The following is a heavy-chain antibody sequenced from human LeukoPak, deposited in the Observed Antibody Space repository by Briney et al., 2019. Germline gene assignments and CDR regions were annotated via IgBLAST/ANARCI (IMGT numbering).Heavy chain of an antibody. CDR2: IYASGST. D-gene: IGHD2/OR15-2a*01. CDR3: ARDFYGDDGHHPFDY. Sequence: SETLSLTCSVSGGSISNYYWNWRRQPAGKGLEWIGRIYASGSTNYNPSLKSRVTISMDKSKNHFSLNLKSVTAADTAFYYCARDFYGDDGHHPFDYWGQGIQVTVSS. CDR1: GGSISNYY. V-gene: IGHV4-4*07. J-gene: IGHJ4*02.